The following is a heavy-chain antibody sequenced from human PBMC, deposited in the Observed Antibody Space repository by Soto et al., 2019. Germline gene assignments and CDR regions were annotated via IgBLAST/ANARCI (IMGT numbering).Heavy chain of an antibody. J-gene: IGHJ4*02. CDR3: ARVRGPLRYNQRPFDY. CDR2: INHSGST. Sequence: LSLTCAVYGGSFSGYYWSWIRQPPGKGLEWIGEINHSGSTNYNPSLKSRVTISVDTSKNQFSLKLSSVTAADTAVYYCARVRGPLRYNQRPFDYWGQGTLVTVSS. D-gene: IGHD1-20*01. V-gene: IGHV4-34*01. CDR1: GGSFSGYY.